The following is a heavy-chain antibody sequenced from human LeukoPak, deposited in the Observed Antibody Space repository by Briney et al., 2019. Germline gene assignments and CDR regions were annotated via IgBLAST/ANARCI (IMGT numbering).Heavy chain of an antibody. Sequence: GGSLRLSCAASGFTFSSYGMHWVRQAPGKGLEWVAVISYDGSNKYYADSVKGRFTISRDNSKNTLYLQMNSLRAEDTAVYYCAKGVAYYYDSSGYPDYWGQGTLVTVSS. V-gene: IGHV3-30*18. J-gene: IGHJ4*02. CDR2: ISYDGSNK. CDR1: GFTFSSYG. CDR3: AKGVAYYYDSSGYPDY. D-gene: IGHD3-22*01.